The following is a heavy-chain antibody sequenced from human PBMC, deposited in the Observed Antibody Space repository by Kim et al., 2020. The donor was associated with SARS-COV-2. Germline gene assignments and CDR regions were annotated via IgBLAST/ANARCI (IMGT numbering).Heavy chain of an antibody. V-gene: IGHV3-30*04. CDR2: ISYDGSNK. CDR1: GFTFSSYA. Sequence: GGSLRLSCAASGFTFSSYAMHWVRQAPGKGLEWVAVISYDGSNKYYADSVKGRFTISRDNSKNTLYLQMNSLRAEDTAVYYCARDSWFGYYYGMDVWGQGTTVTVSS. CDR3: ARDSWFGYYYGMDV. J-gene: IGHJ6*02. D-gene: IGHD3-10*01.